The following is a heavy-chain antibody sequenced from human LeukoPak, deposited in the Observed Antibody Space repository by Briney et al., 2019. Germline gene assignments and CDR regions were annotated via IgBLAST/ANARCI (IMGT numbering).Heavy chain of an antibody. CDR1: GGSISSSSYY. D-gene: IGHD6-13*01. Sequence: PSETLSLTCTVSGGSISSSSYYWGWIRQPPGKGLEWIGSISYSGSTYYNPSLKSRVTISVDTSKNQFSLKLSSVTAAETAVYYCARVYINSWYEGYFDPWGQGTLVSVPS. CDR3: ARVYINSWYEGYFDP. CDR2: ISYSGST. V-gene: IGHV4-39*01. J-gene: IGHJ5*02.